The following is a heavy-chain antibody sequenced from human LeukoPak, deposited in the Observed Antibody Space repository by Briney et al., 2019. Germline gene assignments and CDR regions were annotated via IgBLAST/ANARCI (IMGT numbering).Heavy chain of an antibody. J-gene: IGHJ4*02. CDR2: ISAYNGNT. CDR3: ARAYSSGWHGSDY. V-gene: IGHV1-18*01. Sequence: ASVKVSCKATGYTITSYGISWVRQAHGQGLEWMGWISAYNGNTNDAKKLQGRVTMTIDTSTSTAYMELRSLRSDDTAVYYCARAYSSGWHGSDYWGQGTLVTVSS. D-gene: IGHD6-19*01. CDR1: GYTITSYG.